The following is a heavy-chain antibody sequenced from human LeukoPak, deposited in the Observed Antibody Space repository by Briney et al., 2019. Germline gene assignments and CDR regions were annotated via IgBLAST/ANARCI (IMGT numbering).Heavy chain of an antibody. CDR1: GGSISSYY. J-gene: IGHJ6*02. D-gene: IGHD2-2*01. Sequence: SETLSLTCTVSGGSISSYYWSWIRQPPAKGLEWIGYIYYSGSTNYNPSLKSRVTISVDTSKNQFSLKLSSVTAADTAVYYCARLPIVVVPAATSVYYYYGMDVWGQGTTVTVAS. CDR2: IYYSGST. V-gene: IGHV4-59*01. CDR3: ARLPIVVVPAATSVYYYYGMDV.